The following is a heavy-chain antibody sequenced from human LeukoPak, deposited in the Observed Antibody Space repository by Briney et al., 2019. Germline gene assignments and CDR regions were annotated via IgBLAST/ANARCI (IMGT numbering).Heavy chain of an antibody. Sequence: SETLSLTCTVSGGSISSYYWSWIRQPPGKGLEWIGYIYFTGSTNYNPSLESRVIISVDTSKNQFSLKLSSVTAADTAVYYCARGKYGDYVDFDYWGQGTLVTVSS. CDR3: ARGKYGDYVDFDY. CDR1: GGSISSYY. D-gene: IGHD4-17*01. CDR2: IYFTGST. J-gene: IGHJ4*02. V-gene: IGHV4-59*08.